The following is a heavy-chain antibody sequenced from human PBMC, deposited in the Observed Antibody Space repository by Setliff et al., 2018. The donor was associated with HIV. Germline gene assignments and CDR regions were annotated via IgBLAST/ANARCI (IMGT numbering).Heavy chain of an antibody. J-gene: IGHJ4*02. CDR1: GFTFSFYS. CDR2: ISSDGSVI. V-gene: IGHV3-48*01. CDR3: ARDGSRQRPSGMAD. D-gene: IGHD2-15*01. Sequence: PGGSLRLSCAASGFTFSFYSMNWVRLAPGKGLEWVADISSDGSVINYAESVKGRFTISRDNGKNSVYLQMNSLRAEDTAIYYCARDGSRQRPSGMADWGQGTKVTVSS.